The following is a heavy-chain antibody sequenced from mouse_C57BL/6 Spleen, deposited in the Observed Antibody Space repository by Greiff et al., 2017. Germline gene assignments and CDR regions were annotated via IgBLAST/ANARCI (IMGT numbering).Heavy chain of an antibody. CDR2: INYDGSST. D-gene: IGHD1-1*01. J-gene: IGHJ2*01. Sequence: EVKLVESEGGLVQPGSSMKLSCTASGFTFSDYYMAWVRQVPEKGLEWVANINYDGSSTYYLDSLKSRFIISRDNAKNILYLQMSSLKSEDTATYYCARDSGFTTGHFDYWGQGTTLTVSS. CDR3: ARDSGFTTGHFDY. V-gene: IGHV5-16*01. CDR1: GFTFSDYY.